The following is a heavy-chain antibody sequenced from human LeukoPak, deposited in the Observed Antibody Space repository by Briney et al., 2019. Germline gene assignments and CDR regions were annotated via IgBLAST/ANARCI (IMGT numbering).Heavy chain of an antibody. Sequence: ASVKVSCKASGYTFTSYDINWVRQATGQGLEWMGWMNPNSGNTGYAQKFQGRVTMTRNTSISTAYMELSSLRSEDTAVCYCARGRRWLQLFSYYFDYWGQGTLVTVSS. D-gene: IGHD5-24*01. CDR1: GYTFTSYD. CDR3: ARGRRWLQLFSYYFDY. CDR2: MNPNSGNT. V-gene: IGHV1-8*01. J-gene: IGHJ4*02.